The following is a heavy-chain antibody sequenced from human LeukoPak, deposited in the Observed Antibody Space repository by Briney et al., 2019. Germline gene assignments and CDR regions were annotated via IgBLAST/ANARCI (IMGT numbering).Heavy chain of an antibody. V-gene: IGHV4-34*01. Sequence: PSETLSLTCAVYGGSFSGYYWSWIRQPPGKGLEWIGEINHSGSTNYNPSLKSRVTTSVDTSKNQFSLKLSSVTAADTAVYYCARDRRYGSGSYLDWGQGTLVTVSS. CDR1: GGSFSGYY. D-gene: IGHD3-10*01. J-gene: IGHJ4*02. CDR2: INHSGST. CDR3: ARDRRYGSGSYLD.